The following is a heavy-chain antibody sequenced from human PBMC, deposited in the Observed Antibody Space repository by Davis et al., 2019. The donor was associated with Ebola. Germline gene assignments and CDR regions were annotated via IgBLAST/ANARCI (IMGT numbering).Heavy chain of an antibody. CDR2: VNHSGST. J-gene: IGHJ6*02. CDR3: ARVVTIFGVVTPLYYYYGMDV. Sequence: SETLSLTCAVYGGSFSGYYWTWIRQSPGKGLEWIGEVNHSGSTNYNPSLKSRVTISVDTSKNQFSLKLSSVTAADTAVYYCARVVTIFGVVTPLYYYYGMDVWGQGTTVTVSS. V-gene: IGHV4-34*01. CDR1: GGSFSGYY. D-gene: IGHD3-3*01.